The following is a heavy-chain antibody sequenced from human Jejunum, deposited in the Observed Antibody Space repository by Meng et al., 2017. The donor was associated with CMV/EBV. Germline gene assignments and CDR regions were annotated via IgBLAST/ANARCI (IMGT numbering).Heavy chain of an antibody. J-gene: IGHJ4*02. D-gene: IGHD2-21*02. Sequence: GSIRGDAYYWSWIRQSPGKGLEWIGSLYYSGTTHYNPSLKSRVTVSVDTSRNQFSLKLSSVTAADTAVYFCARGTPYCGGDCYYFDSWGQGILVTVSS. CDR3: ARGTPYCGGDCYYFDS. CDR1: GSIRGDAYY. V-gene: IGHV4-39*07. CDR2: LYYSGTT.